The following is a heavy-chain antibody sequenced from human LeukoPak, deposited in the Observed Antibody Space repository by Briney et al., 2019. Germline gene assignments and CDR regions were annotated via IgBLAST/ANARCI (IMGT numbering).Heavy chain of an antibody. Sequence: SETLSLTCTVSGYSISSGYYWGWIRQPPGKGLEWIGSIYHSGSTYYNPSLKSRVTISVDTSKNQFSLKLSSVTAADTAVYYCARGGLYYDSSGYLDIWGQGTMVTVSS. J-gene: IGHJ3*02. D-gene: IGHD3-22*01. CDR2: IYHSGST. V-gene: IGHV4-38-2*02. CDR3: ARGGLYYDSSGYLDI. CDR1: GYSISSGYY.